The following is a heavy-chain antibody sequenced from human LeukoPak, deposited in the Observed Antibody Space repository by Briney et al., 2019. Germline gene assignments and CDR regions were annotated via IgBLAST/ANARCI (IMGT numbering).Heavy chain of an antibody. CDR3: ARGYGNYHLTNWFDP. CDR2: IIPILGIA. Sequence: SVKVSCKASGGTFSSYTISWVRQAPGQGLEWMGRIIPILGIANYAQKFQGRVTITADKSTSTAYMELSSLRSEDTAVYYCARGYGNYHLTNWFDPWGQGTLVTVSS. CDR1: GGTFSSYT. V-gene: IGHV1-69*02. J-gene: IGHJ5*02. D-gene: IGHD4-11*01.